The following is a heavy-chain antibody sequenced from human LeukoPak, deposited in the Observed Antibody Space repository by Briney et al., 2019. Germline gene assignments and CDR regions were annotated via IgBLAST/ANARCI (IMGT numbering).Heavy chain of an antibody. D-gene: IGHD2-2*02. V-gene: IGHV4-59*01. CDR2: VFYTGST. CDR1: GDSITSYY. J-gene: IGHJ2*01. CDR3: ARSKAAAIFYWYFDL. Sequence: SETLSLTCDVSGDSITSYYWSWIRQPPGKGLEWIGYVFYTGSTNYTPSLKSRVTISQDTPKNQVSLRLSSVTAADTSMYYCARSKAAAIFYWYFDLWGRGTVVTVSS.